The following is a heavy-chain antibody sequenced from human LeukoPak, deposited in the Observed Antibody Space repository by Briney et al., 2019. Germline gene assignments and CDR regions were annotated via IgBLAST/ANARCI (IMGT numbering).Heavy chain of an antibody. D-gene: IGHD3-10*01. J-gene: IGHJ3*02. CDR2: ISSSSSTI. V-gene: IGHV3-48*01. CDR1: GFTFSSYS. CDR3: ARGLLMVRGETRHDAFDI. Sequence: GGSLRLSCAASGFTFSSYSMNWVRQAPGKGLEWVSYISSSSSTIYYADSVKGRFTISRDNAKNSLYLQMNSLRAEDTAVYYCARGLLMVRGETRHDAFDIWGQGTMVTVSS.